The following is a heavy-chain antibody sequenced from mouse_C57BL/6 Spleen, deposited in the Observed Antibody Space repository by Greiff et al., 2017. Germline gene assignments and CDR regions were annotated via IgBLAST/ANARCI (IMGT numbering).Heavy chain of an antibody. V-gene: IGHV1-7*01. CDR3: AVYDYGYAMDY. CDR2: INPSSGYT. D-gene: IGHD2-4*01. J-gene: IGHJ4*01. CDR1: GYTFTSYW. Sequence: QVHVKQSGAELAKPGASVKLSCKASGYTFTSYWMHWVKQRPGQGLEWIGYINPSSGYTKYNQKFKDKATLTADKSSSTAYMQLSSLTYEDSAVYYCAVYDYGYAMDYWGQGTSVTVSS.